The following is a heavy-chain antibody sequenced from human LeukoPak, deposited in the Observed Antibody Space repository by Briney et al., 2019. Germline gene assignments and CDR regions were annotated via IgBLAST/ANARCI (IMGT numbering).Heavy chain of an antibody. V-gene: IGHV4-30-4*08. Sequence: PSETLSPTCTVSGGSISSGDYYWSWIRQPPGKGLEWIGYIYYSGSTYYNPSLKSRVTISVDTSKNQFSLKLSSVTAADTAVYYCARDLGLDSSTSWENDYWGQGTLVTVSS. CDR1: GGSISSGDYY. CDR2: IYYSGST. CDR3: ARDLGLDSSTSWENDY. D-gene: IGHD2-2*01. J-gene: IGHJ4*02.